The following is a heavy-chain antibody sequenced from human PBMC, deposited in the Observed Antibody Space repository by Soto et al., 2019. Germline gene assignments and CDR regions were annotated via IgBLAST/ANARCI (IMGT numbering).Heavy chain of an antibody. Sequence: GSLRLSCAASGFMFSAYTMNWVRQAPGKGLEWLSSISSDSDHIDYADSVRGRFTVSRDNARKSLYLQMDSLGAEDTGVYYCATPYYYNHWGPGTLVTVSS. CDR3: ATPYYYNH. CDR2: ISSDSDHI. CDR1: GFMFSAYT. D-gene: IGHD3-22*01. V-gene: IGHV3-21*01. J-gene: IGHJ5*02.